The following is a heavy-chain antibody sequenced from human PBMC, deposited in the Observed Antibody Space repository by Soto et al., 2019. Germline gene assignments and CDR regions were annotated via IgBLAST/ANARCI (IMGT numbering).Heavy chain of an antibody. V-gene: IGHV3-21*01. CDR1: GFTFSSYS. CDR2: ISSSSSYI. CDR3: ARARLPIYGMDV. D-gene: IGHD4-17*01. Sequence: EVQLVESGGGLVKPGGSLRLSCAASGFTFSSYSMNWVRQAPGKGLEWVSSISSSSSYIYYADSVKGRFTISRDNAKNPLYLQMNSLRAEDTAVYYCARARLPIYGMDVWGQGTKVTVSS. J-gene: IGHJ6*02.